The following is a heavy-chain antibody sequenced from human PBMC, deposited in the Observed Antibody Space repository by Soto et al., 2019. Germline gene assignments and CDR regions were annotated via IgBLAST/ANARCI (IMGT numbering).Heavy chain of an antibody. V-gene: IGHV3-74*01. CDR2: IKTDGYAA. Sequence: VSGGGLVQPGGSLRLSCVDSGFTFDIHWMHWVRQAPGEGLVWVSRIKTDGYAAAYADSVKGRFTISRDNTKNTVYLQMNSLRAEDTAVYFCVRESGVAADCWGQGTLVTVSS. D-gene: IGHD6-19*01. CDR3: VRESGVAADC. J-gene: IGHJ4*02. CDR1: GFTFDIHW.